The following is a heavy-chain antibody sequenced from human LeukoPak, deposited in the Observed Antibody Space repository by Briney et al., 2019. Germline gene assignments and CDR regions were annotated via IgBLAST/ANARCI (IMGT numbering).Heavy chain of an antibody. CDR2: ISGSGGST. V-gene: IGHV3-23*01. CDR3: AKPGAVAGFYFDY. Sequence: GGSLRLSCAASGFSFSSYAMSWVRQAPGKGLEWVSAISGSGGSTYYADSVKGRFTISRDNSKNTLYLQMNSLRAEDTAVYYCAKPGAVAGFYFDYWGQGTLVTVSS. J-gene: IGHJ4*02. CDR1: GFSFSSYA. D-gene: IGHD6-19*01.